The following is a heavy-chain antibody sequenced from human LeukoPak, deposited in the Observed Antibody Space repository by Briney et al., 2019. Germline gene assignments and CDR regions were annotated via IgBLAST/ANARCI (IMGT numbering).Heavy chain of an antibody. CDR2: IYHSGST. D-gene: IGHD6-13*01. Sequence: TASETLTLTCTVSGGSISSSSYYWGWIRQPPGKGLEWIGSIYHSGSTYYNPSLKSRVTISVDTSKNQFSLKLSSVTAADTAVYYCARVLAAAGTIDYWGQGTLVTVSS. CDR1: GGSISSSSYY. J-gene: IGHJ4*02. CDR3: ARVLAAAGTIDY. V-gene: IGHV4-39*07.